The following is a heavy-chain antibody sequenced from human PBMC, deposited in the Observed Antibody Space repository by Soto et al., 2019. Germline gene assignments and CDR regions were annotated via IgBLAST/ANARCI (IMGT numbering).Heavy chain of an antibody. CDR2: IYHTGAT. CDR1: GGSISTSDYS. Sequence: QLQLQESGSGLVKSSQTLSLTCAVSGGSISTSDYSWSWIRQPPGRGLEWIGSIYHTGATHYIPSLKSRFTMSLDKSKNHFSLDLSSVTAADTALYYCVRERTIFGVAPGGGVDVWGQGTTVTVSS. V-gene: IGHV4-30-2*01. CDR3: VRERTIFGVAPGGGVDV. J-gene: IGHJ6*02. D-gene: IGHD3-3*01.